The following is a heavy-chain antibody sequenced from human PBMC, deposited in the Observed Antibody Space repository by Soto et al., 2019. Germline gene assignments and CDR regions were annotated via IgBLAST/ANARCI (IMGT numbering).Heavy chain of an antibody. Sequence: PVGFLRLSCAASGFTFSSYAMSWVRQAPGKGLEWVSAISGSGDITYYADSVKGRFTISRDNSKNTLYLQMNSLRAEDTAVYYCAKDYRSSYVEGFLDYWGQGTLVTVSS. CDR1: GFTFSSYA. D-gene: IGHD1-26*01. J-gene: IGHJ4*02. V-gene: IGHV3-23*01. CDR3: AKDYRSSYVEGFLDY. CDR2: ISGSGDIT.